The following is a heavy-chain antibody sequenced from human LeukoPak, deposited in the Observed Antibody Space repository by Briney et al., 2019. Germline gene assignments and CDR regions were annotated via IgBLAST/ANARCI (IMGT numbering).Heavy chain of an antibody. V-gene: IGHV1-58*01. CDR3: AASPDYYDSSGYSYYFDY. J-gene: IGHJ4*02. D-gene: IGHD3-22*01. Sequence: SVKVSCKASVFTFTSSAVQWVRQARGQRLEWIGWIVVGSGNTNYAQKFQERVTITRDMSTSTAYMELSSLRSEDTAVYYCAASPDYYDSSGYSYYFDYWGQGTLVTVSS. CDR2: IVVGSGNT. CDR1: VFTFTSSA.